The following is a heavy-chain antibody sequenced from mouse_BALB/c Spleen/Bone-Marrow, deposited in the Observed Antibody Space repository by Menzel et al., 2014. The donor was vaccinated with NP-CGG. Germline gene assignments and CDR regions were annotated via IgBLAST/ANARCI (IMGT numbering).Heavy chain of an antibody. CDR1: GYTFTSYW. J-gene: IGHJ3*01. Sequence: QVQLKQSGAELVKPGASVNLSCTASGYTFTSYWVHWVKQRPGQGLEWIGGINPSNGRANYNEKFKNKATLTVDKSTSTAYMQVSSLTSEDSAVYYYARRDFRSCFAYWGQGTLVTVSA. D-gene: IGHD2-14*01. V-gene: IGHV1S81*02. CDR3: ARRDFRSCFAY. CDR2: INPSNGRA.